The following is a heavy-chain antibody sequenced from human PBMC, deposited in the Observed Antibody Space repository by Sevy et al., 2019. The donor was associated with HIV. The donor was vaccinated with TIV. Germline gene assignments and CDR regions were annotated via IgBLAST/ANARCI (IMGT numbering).Heavy chain of an antibody. CDR1: GGSISSGGYY. CDR2: IYYSGST. V-gene: IGHV4-31*03. J-gene: IGHJ6*02. CDR3: ARDRAPDDYGAQRGVYGMDV. Sequence: SETLSLTCTVSGGSISSGGYYWSWIRQHPGKGLEWIGYIYYSGSTYYNPSLKSRVTKSVDTSKNQFSLKLSSVTAADTAVYYCARDRAPDDYGAQRGVYGMDVWGQGTTVTVSS. D-gene: IGHD4-17*01.